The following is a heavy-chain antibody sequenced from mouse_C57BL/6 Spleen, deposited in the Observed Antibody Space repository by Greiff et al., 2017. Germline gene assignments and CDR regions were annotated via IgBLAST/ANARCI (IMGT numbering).Heavy chain of an antibody. Sequence: EVQLQQSGPELVKPGASVKISCKASGYSFTGYYMNWVKQSPEKSLEWIGEINPSTGGTTYNQKFKAKATLTVDKSSSTAYMQLKSLTSEDAAVYYCARQLGYGYWGQGTTLTVSS. CDR1: GYSFTGYY. CDR2: INPSTGGT. J-gene: IGHJ2*01. D-gene: IGHD3-1*01. CDR3: ARQLGYGY. V-gene: IGHV1-42*01.